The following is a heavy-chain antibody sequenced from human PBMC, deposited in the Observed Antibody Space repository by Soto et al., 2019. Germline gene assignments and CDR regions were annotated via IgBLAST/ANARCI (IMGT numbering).Heavy chain of an antibody. Sequence: GGSLRLSCAASGFTFSSYGMHWVRQAPGKGLEWVAVISYDGSNKYYADSVKGRFTISRDNSKNTLYLQMNSLRAEDTAVYYCAKGGHYCGGDCYPYNFDYWGQGTLVTVSS. D-gene: IGHD2-21*02. J-gene: IGHJ4*02. CDR3: AKGGHYCGGDCYPYNFDY. CDR1: GFTFSSYG. V-gene: IGHV3-30*18. CDR2: ISYDGSNK.